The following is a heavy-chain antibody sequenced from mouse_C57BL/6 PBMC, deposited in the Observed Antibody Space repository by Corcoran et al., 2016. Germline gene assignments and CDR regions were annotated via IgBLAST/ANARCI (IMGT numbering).Heavy chain of an antibody. J-gene: IGHJ3*01. CDR2: INPNNGGT. CDR1: GYTFTDYY. V-gene: IGHV1-26*01. Sequence: EVQLQQSGPELVKPGASVKISCKASGYTFTDYYMNWVKQSHGKGLEWIGDINPNNGGTSYNQKFKGKATLTVDKSSSTAYMELRSLTSEDSAVYYCAREGDYDLAWFAYWGQGTLVTVSA. CDR3: AREGDYDLAWFAY. D-gene: IGHD2-4*01.